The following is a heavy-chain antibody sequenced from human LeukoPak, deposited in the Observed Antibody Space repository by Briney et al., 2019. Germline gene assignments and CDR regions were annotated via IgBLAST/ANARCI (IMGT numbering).Heavy chain of an antibody. Sequence: PGRSLRLSCAASGFTFSTNAMSWVRQAPGKGLEWVSLIYIGGYTYYADSVKGRFTISRDNSKNTLYLQMNSLRAEDTAVYYCVRQRYYYDSSGPSFDYWGQGALVTVSS. CDR2: IYIGGYT. J-gene: IGHJ4*02. CDR3: VRQRYYYDSSGPSFDY. V-gene: IGHV3-23*03. CDR1: GFTFSTNA. D-gene: IGHD3-22*01.